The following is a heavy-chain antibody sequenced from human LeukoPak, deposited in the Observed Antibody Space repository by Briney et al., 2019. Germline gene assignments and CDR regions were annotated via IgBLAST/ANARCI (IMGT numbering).Heavy chain of an antibody. J-gene: IGHJ4*02. D-gene: IGHD4-23*01. V-gene: IGHV3-33*01. CDR2: IWYDGSNK. CDR1: GFTFSSYG. CDR3: ARDPDRLSTVVTPDD. Sequence: PGGSLRLSCAASGFTFSSYGMHWVRQAPGKGLEWVAGIWYDGSNKYYADSVKGRFTISRDNSKNTLYLQMNGLSVEDRAGYYCARDPDRLSTVVTPDDWGQGTLVTVSS.